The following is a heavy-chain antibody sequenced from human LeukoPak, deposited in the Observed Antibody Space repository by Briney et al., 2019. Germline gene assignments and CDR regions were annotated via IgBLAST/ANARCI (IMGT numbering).Heavy chain of an antibody. D-gene: IGHD5-24*01. Sequence: GGSLRLSCAASGFIFSDYYMSWVRQAPGKGLEWVGRIKTKTDGGTIEYAAPVTGRFTISRDDSKNTLYLQMNSLKTEDTAVYYCAWHYFDYWGQGTLVTVSS. V-gene: IGHV3-15*01. CDR3: AWHYFDY. J-gene: IGHJ4*02. CDR2: IKTKTDGGTI. CDR1: GFIFSDYY.